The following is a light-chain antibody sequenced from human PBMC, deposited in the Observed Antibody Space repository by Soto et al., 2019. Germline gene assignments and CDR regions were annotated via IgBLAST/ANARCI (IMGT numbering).Light chain of an antibody. CDR1: QRISTF. CDR2: AAS. V-gene: IGKV1-39*01. CDR3: QQSYSPPIT. Sequence: DIQVTQSPSSLSASVGDRVTITCRVSQRISTFLNWYQQTPGKAPRLLIYAASFLQTGVPSRFSGSGSGTDFTLTISSLEPEGFATYYCQQSYSPPITFGQGTRLEIK. J-gene: IGKJ5*01.